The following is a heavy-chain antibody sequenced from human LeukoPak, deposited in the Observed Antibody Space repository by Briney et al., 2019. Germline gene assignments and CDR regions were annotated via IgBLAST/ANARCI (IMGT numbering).Heavy chain of an antibody. CDR3: ARWAVVTANYFDY. CDR1: NYSISTDYY. V-gene: IGHV4-38-2*02. J-gene: IGHJ4*02. Sequence: KSSETLSLTCSVSNYSISTDYYWGWIRQPPGKGLEWIGSIYHSGSTYYNPSLKSRVTISVDTSKNQFSLKLSSVTAADTAVYYCARWAVVTANYFDYWGQGTLVTVSS. CDR2: IYHSGST. D-gene: IGHD2-15*01.